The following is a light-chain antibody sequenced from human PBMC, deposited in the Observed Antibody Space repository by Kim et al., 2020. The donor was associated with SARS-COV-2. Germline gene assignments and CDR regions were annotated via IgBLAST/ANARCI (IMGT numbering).Light chain of an antibody. V-gene: IGLV2-11*01. CDR1: SNDVGGYNY. CDR3: CSYAGSYAV. CDR2: DVS. J-gene: IGLJ2*01. Sequence: QSALTQPRSVSGSPGQSVTISCTGTSNDVGGYNYVSWYQQHPGKAPKLMIYDVSNRPSGVPDRFSGSKSDNTASLTISGLQPEDDADYYCCSYAGSYAVFGGGTQLTVL.